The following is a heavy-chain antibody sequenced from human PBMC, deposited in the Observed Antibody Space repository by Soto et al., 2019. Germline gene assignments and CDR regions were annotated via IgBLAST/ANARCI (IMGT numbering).Heavy chain of an antibody. D-gene: IGHD1-26*01. CDR1: GFTFSNSW. V-gene: IGHV3-7*01. J-gene: IGHJ4*02. CDR3: ARVEVQWELLD. CDR2: IKQDGSEK. Sequence: EVQLVESGGGLVQPGGSLRLSCAASGFTFSNSWMTWVRQAPGKGLEWVANIKQDGSEKYYVDSVKGRFTISRDNAKNSLYLQMNRLGAEDTAVYYCARVEVQWELLDWGQGTLVTVSS.